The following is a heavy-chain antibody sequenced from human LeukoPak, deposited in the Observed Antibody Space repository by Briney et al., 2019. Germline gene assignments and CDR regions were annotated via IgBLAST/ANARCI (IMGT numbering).Heavy chain of an antibody. CDR3: ARDSHDVDTAMVIPLYDY. Sequence: GASVKVSCKASGYTFTSYYMHWVRQAPGQGLEWMGIINPSGGRTSYAQKFQGRVTMTRDTSTSTVYMELSSLRSEDTAVYYCARDSHDVDTAMVIPLYDYWGQGTLVTVSS. CDR2: INPSGGRT. CDR1: GYTFTSYY. D-gene: IGHD5-18*01. J-gene: IGHJ4*02. V-gene: IGHV1-46*01.